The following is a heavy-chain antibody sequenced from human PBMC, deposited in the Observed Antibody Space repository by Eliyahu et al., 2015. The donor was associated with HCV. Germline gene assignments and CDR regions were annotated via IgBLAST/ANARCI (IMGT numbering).Heavy chain of an antibody. J-gene: IGHJ4*02. D-gene: IGHD1-26*01. CDR3: ARAAIVGATTTDPDFDY. CDR2: INHSGST. CDR1: XGSXSGYY. Sequence: QVQLQQWGAGLLTPSETLSLTCAXYXGSXSGYYXSWIRXPPGKGLEWXGEINHSGSTNYNPSLKSRVTISVDTSKNQFSLKLSSVTAADTAVYYCARAAIVGATTTDPDFDYWGQGTLVTVSS. V-gene: IGHV4-34*01.